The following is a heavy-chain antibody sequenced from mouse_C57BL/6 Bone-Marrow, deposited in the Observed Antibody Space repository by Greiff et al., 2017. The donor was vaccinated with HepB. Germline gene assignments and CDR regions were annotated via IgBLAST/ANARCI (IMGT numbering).Heavy chain of an antibody. V-gene: IGHV3-6*01. CDR3: ARGYYGSSHPWFAY. Sequence: EVKLQESGPGLVKPSQSLSLTCSVTGYSITSGYYWNWIRQFPGNKLEWMGYISYDGSNNYNPSLKNRISITRDTSKNQFFLKLNSVTTEDTATYYCARGYYGSSHPWFAYWGQGTLVTVSA. CDR2: ISYDGSN. D-gene: IGHD1-1*01. J-gene: IGHJ3*01. CDR1: GYSITSGYY.